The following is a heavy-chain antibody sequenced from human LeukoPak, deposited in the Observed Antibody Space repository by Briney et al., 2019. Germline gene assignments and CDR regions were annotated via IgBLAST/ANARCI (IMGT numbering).Heavy chain of an antibody. CDR1: GFTFRNYG. CDR3: AAHSGIYPSGWFDP. D-gene: IGHD3-10*01. J-gene: IGHJ5*02. Sequence: GGSLRLSCAASGFTFRNYGMLWVRQAPGQGLEWVAVIWYDGSNKYYADSVKGRFTISRDNSKNTLYLQMNSLRAEDTAVYYCAAHSGIYPSGWFDPWGQGTLVTVSS. CDR2: IWYDGSNK. V-gene: IGHV3-33*01.